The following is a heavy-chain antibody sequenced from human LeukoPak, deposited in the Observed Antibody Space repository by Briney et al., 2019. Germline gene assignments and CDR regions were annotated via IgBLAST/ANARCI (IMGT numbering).Heavy chain of an antibody. D-gene: IGHD6-19*01. Sequence: ASVKVSCKASGYTFTGYYMHWVRQAPGQGLEWMGWINPNSGGTNYAQKFQGRVTMTRDTSISTAYMELSRLRSDGTAVYYCATPRKGDSSGDYWGQGTLVTVSS. CDR3: ATPRKGDSSGDY. CDR1: GYTFTGYY. J-gene: IGHJ4*02. CDR2: INPNSGGT. V-gene: IGHV1-2*02.